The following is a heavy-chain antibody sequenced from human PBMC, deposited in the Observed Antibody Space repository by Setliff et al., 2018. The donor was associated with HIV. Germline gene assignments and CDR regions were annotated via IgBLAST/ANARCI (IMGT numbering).Heavy chain of an antibody. CDR2: INPNNGGT. CDR3: ARGMDYYDTSGYYQYYFDY. J-gene: IGHJ4*02. CDR1: GYTFTGYY. D-gene: IGHD3-22*01. Sequence: ASVKVSCKASGYTFTGYYMHWVRQAPGQRLEWMGWINPNNGGTNYAQKFQGRVTMTRDTSISTAYMELSRLRSDDTAVYYCARGMDYYDTSGYYQYYFDYWGQGTLVTVSS. V-gene: IGHV1-2*02.